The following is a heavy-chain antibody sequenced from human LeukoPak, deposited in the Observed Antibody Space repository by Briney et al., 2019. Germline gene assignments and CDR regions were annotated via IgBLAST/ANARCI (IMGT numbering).Heavy chain of an antibody. D-gene: IGHD2-15*01. Sequence: PSETLSLTCTVSGGFISSYYWSWIRQPAGKGLEWIGRIYTSGSTNYNPSLKSRVTMSVDTSKNQFSLKLSSVTAADTAVYYCARVKCSGGSCYSGGWFDPWGQGTLVTVSS. CDR3: ARVKCSGGSCYSGGWFDP. J-gene: IGHJ5*02. CDR2: IYTSGST. V-gene: IGHV4-4*07. CDR1: GGFISSYY.